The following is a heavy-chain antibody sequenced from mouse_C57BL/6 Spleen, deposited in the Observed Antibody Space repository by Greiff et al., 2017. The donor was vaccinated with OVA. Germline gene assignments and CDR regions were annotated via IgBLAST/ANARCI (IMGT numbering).Heavy chain of an antibody. CDR2: IYPGSGST. J-gene: IGHJ4*01. CDR1: GYTFTSYW. Sequence: QVQLKQPGAELVKPGASVKMSCKASGYTFTSYWITWVKQRPGQGLEWIGDIYPGSGSTNYNEKFKSKATLTVDTSSSTAYMQLSSLTSEDSAVYYCARSGLHYYAMDYWGQGTSVTVSS. V-gene: IGHV1-55*01. CDR3: ARSGLHYYAMDY. D-gene: IGHD3-3*01.